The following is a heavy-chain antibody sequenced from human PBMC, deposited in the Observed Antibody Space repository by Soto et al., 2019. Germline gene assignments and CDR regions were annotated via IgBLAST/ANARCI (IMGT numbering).Heavy chain of an antibody. J-gene: IGHJ4*02. CDR1: GGSISSGGYS. CDR3: ARVSLVTTRYFDY. CDR2: IYHSGST. Sequence: SETLSLTCAVSGGSISSGGYSWSWIRQPPGKGLEWIGYIYHSGSTYYDPSLKSRVTISVDRSKNQFSLKLSSVTAAATAVYYCARVSLVTTRYFDYWGQGTLVTVSS. V-gene: IGHV4-30-2*01. D-gene: IGHD4-17*01.